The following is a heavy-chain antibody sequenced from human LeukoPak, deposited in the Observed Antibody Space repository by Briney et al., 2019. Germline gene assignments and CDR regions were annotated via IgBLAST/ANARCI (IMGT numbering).Heavy chain of an antibody. CDR1: GYSFTSYW. V-gene: IGHV1-69*01. D-gene: IGHD5-24*01. J-gene: IGHJ6*03. CDR3: ARGVEMATMSYYYYYMDV. CDR2: IIPIFGTA. Sequence: KISCKGSGYSFTSYWISWVRQAPGQGLEWMGGIIPIFGTANYVQKFQGRVTITADESTSTAYMELSSLRSEDTAVYYCARGVEMATMSYYYYYMDVWGKGTTVTISS.